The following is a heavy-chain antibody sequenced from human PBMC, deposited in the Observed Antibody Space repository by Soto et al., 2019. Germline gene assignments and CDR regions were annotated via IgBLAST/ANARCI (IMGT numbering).Heavy chain of an antibody. D-gene: IGHD6-6*01. CDR2: ITDRGHRT. J-gene: IGHJ6*02. CDR1: AFAFNNYA. Sequence: EGQLLESGGGVVQPGGSLRLSCAASAFAFNNYAMNWVRQAPGKGLEWVSGITDRGHRTDYADSVKGRFTISRDNSKNRLYLQMNSLRVDDTATYYCAKVKSASSLADYYYGLDVWGQGTTVTVSS. CDR3: AKVKSASSLADYYYGLDV. V-gene: IGHV3-23*01.